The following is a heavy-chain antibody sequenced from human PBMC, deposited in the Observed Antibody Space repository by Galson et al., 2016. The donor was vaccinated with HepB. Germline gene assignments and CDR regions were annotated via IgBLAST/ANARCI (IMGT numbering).Heavy chain of an antibody. CDR3: ARGSRGYSGYGSDFSLDY. J-gene: IGHJ4*02. CDR2: INHSGTT. V-gene: IGHV4-34*01. CDR1: GGSFSGYY. D-gene: IGHD5-12*01. Sequence: SETLSLTCAVYGGSFSGYYWSWIRQPPGKGLEWIGQINHSGTTYYNPSLTSRVTISVDTSKNQFSLRLSSVTAEDTAVYYCARGSRGYSGYGSDFSLDYWGQGTLVTVSS.